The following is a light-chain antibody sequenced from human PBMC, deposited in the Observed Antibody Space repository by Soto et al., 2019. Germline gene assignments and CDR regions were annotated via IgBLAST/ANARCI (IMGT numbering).Light chain of an antibody. V-gene: IGKV1-8*01. Sequence: ALRMTQSPSSLSASTGDRVTITCRASQGISSYLAWYQQKPGKAPKLLIYAASTLQSGVPSRFSGSGSGTDFTLTISCLQSEDFTTYYCQQYYIYPIPFGQGARLAIK. CDR2: AAS. CDR3: QQYYIYPIP. J-gene: IGKJ5*01. CDR1: QGISSY.